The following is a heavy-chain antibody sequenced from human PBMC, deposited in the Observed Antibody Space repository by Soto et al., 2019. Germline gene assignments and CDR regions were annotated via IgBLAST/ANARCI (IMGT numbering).Heavy chain of an antibody. CDR1: GYTFTSYD. D-gene: IGHD3-3*01. Sequence: GASVKVSCKASGYTFTSYDINWVRQATGQGLEWMGWMNPNSGNTGYAQKFQGRVTMTRNTSISTAYMELSSLRSEDTAVYYCATGGAFMYYDFWSGYPLRDYWGQGTLVTVSS. CDR2: MNPNSGNT. CDR3: ATGGAFMYYDFWSGYPLRDY. J-gene: IGHJ4*02. V-gene: IGHV1-8*01.